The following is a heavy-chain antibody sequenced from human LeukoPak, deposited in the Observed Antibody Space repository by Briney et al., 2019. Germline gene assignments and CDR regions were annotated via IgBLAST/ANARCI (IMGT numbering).Heavy chain of an antibody. CDR1: GYTFTGYY. CDR2: INPNSGGT. CDR3: ATAPTDALRFLEWSYAFDI. D-gene: IGHD3-3*01. V-gene: IGHV1-2*02. J-gene: IGHJ3*02. Sequence: ASVKVSCKASGYTFTGYYMHWVRQAPGQGLEWMGWINPNSGGTNYAQKFQGRVTMTRDTSISTAYMELSRLRSDDTAVYYCATAPTDALRFLEWSYAFDIWGQGTMVTVSS.